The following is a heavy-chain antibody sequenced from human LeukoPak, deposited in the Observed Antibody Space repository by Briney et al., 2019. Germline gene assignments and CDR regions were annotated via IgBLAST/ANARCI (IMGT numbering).Heavy chain of an antibody. CDR3: ARDSGSSGYYPDLDY. J-gene: IGHJ4*02. Sequence: GSLRLSCAASGFTFSSYAMSWVRQAPGKGLEWVSAISGSGGSTYYADSVKGRFTISRDNSKNTLYLQMNSLRAEDTAVYYCARDSGSSGYYPDLDYWGQGALVTVSS. CDR2: ISGSGGST. D-gene: IGHD3-22*01. V-gene: IGHV3-23*01. CDR1: GFTFSSYA.